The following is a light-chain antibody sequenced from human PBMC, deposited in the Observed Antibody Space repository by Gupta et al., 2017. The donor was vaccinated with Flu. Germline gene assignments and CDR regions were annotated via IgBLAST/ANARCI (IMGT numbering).Light chain of an antibody. V-gene: IGLV2-14*01. CDR2: EVS. CDR3: SSYASSSHVV. CDR1: SSDVGGYNY. J-gene: IGLJ2*01. Sequence: SALPQPASVSGSPAQSITISCTGTSSDVGGYNYVSWYQPNPGKAPKLMIYEVSKRPAGVANRFSGSKSGNTASLTISGLQAEDEADYYCSSYASSSHVVFGGGTKLTVL.